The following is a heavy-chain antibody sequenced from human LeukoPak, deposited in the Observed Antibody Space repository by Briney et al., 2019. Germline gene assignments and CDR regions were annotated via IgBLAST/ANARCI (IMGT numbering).Heavy chain of an antibody. CDR2: ISSSSSYI. D-gene: IGHD2-21*02. Sequence: GGSLRLSCAASGFTFSSYSMNWARQAPGKGLEWVSSISSSSSYIYYADSVKGRFTISRDNAKNSLYLQMNSLRAEDTAVYYCARPPLAYCGGDCYFPYWGQGTLVTVSS. CDR1: GFTFSSYS. J-gene: IGHJ4*02. CDR3: ARPPLAYCGGDCYFPY. V-gene: IGHV3-21*01.